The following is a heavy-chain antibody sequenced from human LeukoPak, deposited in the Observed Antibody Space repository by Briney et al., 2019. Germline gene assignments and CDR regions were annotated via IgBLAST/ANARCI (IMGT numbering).Heavy chain of an antibody. J-gene: IGHJ5*02. CDR2: IKPNSGGT. CDR1: GYTFTGFY. V-gene: IGHV1-2*02. Sequence: ASVKVSCKASGYTFTGFYMHWVRRAPGQGLEWMGWIKPNSGGTRSAQKFQGRVTMTRDTSISTAYMELISLRYDDTAVYYCATNILVRDIINWFDPWGQGTLVTVSS. D-gene: IGHD3-10*01. CDR3: ATNILVRDIINWFDP.